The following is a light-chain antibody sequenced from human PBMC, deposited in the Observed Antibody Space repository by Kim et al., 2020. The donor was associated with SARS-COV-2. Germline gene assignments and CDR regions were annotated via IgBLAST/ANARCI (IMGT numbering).Light chain of an antibody. CDR3: RQYDSSPPIT. Sequence: EIVMTQSPAILSVSPGERATLSCRASQSVSINLAWYQHKPGQAPRLLIYGASTSTTAVPARFSGSGSGTEFTLTISSLQSEDFAVYYYRQYDSSPPITFGQGTQLEIK. CDR1: QSVSIN. CDR2: GAS. V-gene: IGKV3-15*01. J-gene: IGKJ5*01.